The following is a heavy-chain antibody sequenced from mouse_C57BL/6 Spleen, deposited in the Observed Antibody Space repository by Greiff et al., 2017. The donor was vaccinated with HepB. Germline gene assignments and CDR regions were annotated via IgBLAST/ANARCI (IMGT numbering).Heavy chain of an antibody. Sequence: EVKLQESGPGLVKPSQSLSLTCSVTGYSITSGYYWNWIRQFPGNKLEWMGYISYDGSNNYNPSLKNRISLTRDTSKNQFFLKLNSVTTEDTATYYCAREWGIYDDYDGGFAYWGQGTLVTVSA. D-gene: IGHD2-4*01. CDR1: GYSITSGYY. V-gene: IGHV3-6*01. CDR3: AREWGIYDDYDGGFAY. CDR2: ISYDGSN. J-gene: IGHJ3*01.